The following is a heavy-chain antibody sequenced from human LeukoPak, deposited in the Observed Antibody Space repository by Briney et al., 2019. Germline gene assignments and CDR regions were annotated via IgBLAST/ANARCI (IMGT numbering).Heavy chain of an antibody. CDR1: GFTFSSYG. J-gene: IGHJ3*01. CDR3: TCDLNRSDGL. CDR2: IKLDGSAK. Sequence: GGSLRLSCAASGFTFSSYGMDWVRQAPGNGLEWVANIKLDGSAKYYVDSVKGRFTISRDNAKSSLYLQMNSLRVEDTAVYYCTCDLNRSDGLWGQGTMVTVSS. D-gene: IGHD2-8*01. V-gene: IGHV3-7*01.